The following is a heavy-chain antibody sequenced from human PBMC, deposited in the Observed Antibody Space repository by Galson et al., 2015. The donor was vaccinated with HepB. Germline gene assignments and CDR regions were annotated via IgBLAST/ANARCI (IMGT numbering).Heavy chain of an antibody. CDR3: ARAVRNQLLSEY. Sequence: SVKVSCKASGGTFTSYDVTWVRQAPGQGLEWMGWMNPKSTNTGYARKFQGRVTMTGDTSMDTAYMELSSLTSEDTAVYYCARAVRNQLLSEYWGQGTLVTVSS. D-gene: IGHD1-26*01. CDR2: MNPKSTNT. CDR1: GGTFTSYD. J-gene: IGHJ4*02. V-gene: IGHV1-8*01.